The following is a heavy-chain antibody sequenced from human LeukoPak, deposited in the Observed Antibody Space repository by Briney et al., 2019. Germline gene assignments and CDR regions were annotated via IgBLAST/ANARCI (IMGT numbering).Heavy chain of an antibody. CDR3: AKRGVVIRVILVGYHKEAYYFDS. CDR1: GITLSNYG. CDR2: ISDSGGST. V-gene: IGHV3-23*01. D-gene: IGHD3-22*01. J-gene: IGHJ4*02. Sequence: GGSLRLSCAVSGITLSNYGMSWVRQAPGKGLEWVAGISDSGGSTNYADSVKGRFTISRDNPKNTLYLQMNSLRAEDTAVYFCAKRGVVIRVILVGYHKEAYYFDSWGKGALVTVSS.